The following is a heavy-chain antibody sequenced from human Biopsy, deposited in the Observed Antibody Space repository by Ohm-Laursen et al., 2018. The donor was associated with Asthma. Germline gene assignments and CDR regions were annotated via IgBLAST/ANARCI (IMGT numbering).Heavy chain of an antibody. CDR3: ARGDSSNWSHYYFDY. CDR2: IYSGGTS. V-gene: IGHV3-53*01. J-gene: IGHJ4*02. CDR1: GFAVSRDH. Sequence: SLRLSCAASGFAVSRDHMFWVRQSPGKGLEWVSVIYSGGTSHTADSVRGRFTISRDYSKNTLYLQMHSLRAEDTAVYYCARGDSSNWSHYYFDYWGQGTLVTVSS. D-gene: IGHD3-22*01.